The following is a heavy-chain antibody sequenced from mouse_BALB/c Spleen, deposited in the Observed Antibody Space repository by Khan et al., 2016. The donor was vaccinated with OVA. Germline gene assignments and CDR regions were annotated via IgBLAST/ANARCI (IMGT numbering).Heavy chain of an antibody. V-gene: IGHV3-8*02. D-gene: IGHD2-14*01. CDR1: GDSITSGY. CDR2: IIYTGSI. Sequence: EVQLQESGPSLVKPSQTLSLTCSVTGDSITSGYWNWIRKFPGNKFEFLRYIIYTGSIYYNPSLKSRISITRHTSKNQYYLQLNSVTTEDTATYYCARSTYRYAFAYWGQGTLVTVSA. CDR3: ARSTYRYAFAY. J-gene: IGHJ3*01.